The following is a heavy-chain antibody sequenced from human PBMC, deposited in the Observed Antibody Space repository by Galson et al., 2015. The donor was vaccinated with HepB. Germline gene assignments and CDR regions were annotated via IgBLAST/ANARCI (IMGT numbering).Heavy chain of an antibody. J-gene: IGHJ4*02. CDR3: ARGPYSSFYYFDY. Sequence: SVKVSCKASGYTFSSYYIHWVRQAPGQGLEWMGIINPGGGSTSYAQKFQGRVTMTRDTSTSTVYMELSSLRSEDTAVYYCARGPYSSFYYFDYWGQGTLVTVSS. V-gene: IGHV1-46*01. CDR1: GYTFSSYY. D-gene: IGHD6-6*01. CDR2: INPGGGST.